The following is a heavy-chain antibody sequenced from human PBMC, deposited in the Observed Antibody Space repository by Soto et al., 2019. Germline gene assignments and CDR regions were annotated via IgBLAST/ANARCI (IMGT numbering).Heavy chain of an antibody. D-gene: IGHD3-10*01. CDR3: ARDHGSGSYYNDDPNWFDP. Sequence: PSETLSLTCTLSGGSISSGGYYWSWIRQHPGKGLEWIGYIYYSGSTYYNPSLKSRVTISVDTSKNQFSLRLSSVTAADTAVYYCARDHGSGSYYNDDPNWFDPWGQGTLVTVSS. J-gene: IGHJ5*02. CDR1: GGSISSGGYY. CDR2: IYYSGST. V-gene: IGHV4-31*03.